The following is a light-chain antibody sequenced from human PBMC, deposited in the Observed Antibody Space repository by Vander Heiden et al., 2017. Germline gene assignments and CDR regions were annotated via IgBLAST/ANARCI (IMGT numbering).Light chain of an antibody. V-gene: IGLV3-9*01. CDR3: QVWDSSTVV. Sequence: SYELTQPLSVSVALGQPARSTCGGNKIGSKNVHWYQQKQGQAPVVVLYRGSNRPSGTPDGFSGSDSGTTATLTIRRAQAGDEDDYDCQVWDSSTVVFGGGTKLTVL. J-gene: IGLJ2*01. CDR1: KIGSKN. CDR2: RGS.